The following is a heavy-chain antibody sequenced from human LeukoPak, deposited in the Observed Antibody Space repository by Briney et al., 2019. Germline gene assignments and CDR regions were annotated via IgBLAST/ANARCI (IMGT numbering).Heavy chain of an antibody. CDR1: GFTFSTYW. J-gene: IGHJ6*03. V-gene: IGHV3-7*01. CDR2: IEQDGSEK. Sequence: SGGSLRLSCAASGFTFSTYWMSWVRQAPGKGLEWVANIEQDGSEKYYVDPVKGRFTISRDNSKNTLYLQMNSLRAEDTAVYYCARESRGYDILTGKYHRGYYSYYMDVWGKGTTVTVSS. D-gene: IGHD3-9*01. CDR3: ARESRGYDILTGKYHRGYYSYYMDV.